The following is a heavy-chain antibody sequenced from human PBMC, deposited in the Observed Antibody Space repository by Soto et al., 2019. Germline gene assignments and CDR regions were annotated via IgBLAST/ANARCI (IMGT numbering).Heavy chain of an antibody. CDR2: IYYSGST. V-gene: IGHV4-59*08. J-gene: IGHJ4*02. Sequence: SETLSLTCTVSGGSMSSYYWSWIRQPPGKGLEWIGYIYYSGSTNYNPSLKSRVTISVDTSKNQFSLKLNSMTAADTAVYYCARHNYGSGSTYFDYWGQGTLVTVSS. D-gene: IGHD3-10*01. CDR3: ARHNYGSGSTYFDY. CDR1: GGSMSSYY.